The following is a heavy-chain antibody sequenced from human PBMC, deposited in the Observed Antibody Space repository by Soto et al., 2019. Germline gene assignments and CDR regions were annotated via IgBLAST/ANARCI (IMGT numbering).Heavy chain of an antibody. Sequence: NTSETLSLTCTVSGGSISSSSYYWGWIRQPPGKGLEWIGSIYYSGSTYYNPSLKSRVTISVDTSKNQFSLKLSSVTAADTAVYYCARHTYSSSAGYFDYWGQGTLVTVSS. CDR2: IYYSGST. J-gene: IGHJ4*02. V-gene: IGHV4-39*01. D-gene: IGHD6-6*01. CDR1: GGSISSSSYY. CDR3: ARHTYSSSAGYFDY.